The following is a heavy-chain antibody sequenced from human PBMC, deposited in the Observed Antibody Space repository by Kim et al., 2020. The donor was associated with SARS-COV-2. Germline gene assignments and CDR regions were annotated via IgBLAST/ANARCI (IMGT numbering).Heavy chain of an antibody. D-gene: IGHD1-1*01. CDR1: GGSISSGGYY. V-gene: IGHV4-31*03. CDR2: IYYSGST. CDR3: ARELEGWFDP. Sequence: SETLSLTCTVSGGSISSGGYYWSWIRQHPGKGLEWIGYIYYSGSTYSNPSLKSRVTISVDTSKNQFSLKLSSVTAADTAVYYCARELEGWFDPWGQGTLVTVSS. J-gene: IGHJ5*02.